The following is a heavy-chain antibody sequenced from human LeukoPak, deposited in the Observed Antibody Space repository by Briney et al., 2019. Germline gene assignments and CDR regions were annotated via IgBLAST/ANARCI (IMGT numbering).Heavy chain of an antibody. CDR3: ATVGWYQPFDY. CDR2: ISSSGSSI. Sequence: GGSLRLSCAASGFTFSDYYMSWIRQAPGKGLEWVSYISSSGSSIYYADSVKGRFTISRDNAKNSLYLQMNSLRAEDTAVYYCATVGWYQPFDYWGQGTLVTVSS. CDR1: GFTFSDYY. D-gene: IGHD2-2*01. V-gene: IGHV3-11*04. J-gene: IGHJ4*02.